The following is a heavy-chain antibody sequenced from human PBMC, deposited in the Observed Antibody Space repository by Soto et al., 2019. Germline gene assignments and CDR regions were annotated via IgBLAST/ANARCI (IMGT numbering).Heavy chain of an antibody. J-gene: IGHJ6*02. V-gene: IGHV5-10-1*01. CDR2: IDPSDSYT. CDR3: ARSGCSSTSCYIGFLGPTSHYYYYYGMDV. CDR1: GYSFTSYW. Sequence: GESLKISCKGSGYSFTSYWISWVRQMPGKGLEWMARIDPSDSYTNYSPSFQGHVTISADKSISTAYLQWSSLKASDTAMYYCARSGCSSTSCYIGFLGPTSHYYYYYGMDVWGQGTTVTVSS. D-gene: IGHD2-2*02.